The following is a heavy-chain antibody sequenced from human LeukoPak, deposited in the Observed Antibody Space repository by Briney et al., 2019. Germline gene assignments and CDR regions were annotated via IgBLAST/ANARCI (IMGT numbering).Heavy chain of an antibody. CDR3: AREGTVITLYYDS. D-gene: IGHD4-11*01. CDR2: ISSTSSYI. J-gene: IGHJ4*02. Sequence: GGSLRLSCEGSGFTFSSYTMIWVRQAPGKGLEWLTSISSTSSYIYYADSVKGRFTISRDNAKNSLYLQMNSLTAEDTAVYYCAREGTVITLYYDSWGQGTLVTVSS. CDR1: GFTFSSYT. V-gene: IGHV3-21*01.